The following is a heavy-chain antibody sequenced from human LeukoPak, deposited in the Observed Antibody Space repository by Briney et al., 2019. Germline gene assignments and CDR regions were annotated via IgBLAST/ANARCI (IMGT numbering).Heavy chain of an antibody. CDR3: ARDRGFDP. Sequence: ASVNVSCKASGYTFTGYYMHWVRQAPGQGLEWMGGIIPIFGTANYAQKFQGRVTITADESTSTAYMELSSLRSEDTAVYYCARDRGFDPWGQGTLVTVSS. CDR1: GYTFTGYY. CDR2: IIPIFGTA. J-gene: IGHJ5*02. V-gene: IGHV1-69*13.